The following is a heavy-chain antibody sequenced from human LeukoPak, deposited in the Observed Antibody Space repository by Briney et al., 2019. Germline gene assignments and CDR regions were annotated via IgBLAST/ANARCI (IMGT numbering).Heavy chain of an antibody. CDR1: GGSISSGDYY. CDR3: ARGRCSSTSCPNYQYGMDV. Sequence: SETLSLTCSVSGGSISSGDYYWSWIRQPPGKGLEWIGYIHYSGNTYYNPSLQSRVTISVDTSKNRFSLELSSVTAADTAVYYCARGRCSSTSCPNYQYGMDVWGQGTTVTVSS. D-gene: IGHD2-2*01. V-gene: IGHV4-30-4*01. CDR2: IHYSGNT. J-gene: IGHJ6*02.